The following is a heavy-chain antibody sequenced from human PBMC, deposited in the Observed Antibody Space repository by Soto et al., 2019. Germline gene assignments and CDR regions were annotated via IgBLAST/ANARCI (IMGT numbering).Heavy chain of an antibody. J-gene: IGHJ3*02. V-gene: IGHV4-30-2*01. Sequence: QLQLQESGSGLVKPSQTLSLTCAVSGGSISSGGYSWSWIRQPPGKGQEWIGYIHHSGSTYYNPSLKSRVTISVDRSKNQFSLKLSSVTAADTAVYYCARTYYYDSSGYLDAFDIWGQGTMVTVSS. CDR3: ARTYYYDSSGYLDAFDI. CDR2: IHHSGST. D-gene: IGHD3-22*01. CDR1: GGSISSGGYS.